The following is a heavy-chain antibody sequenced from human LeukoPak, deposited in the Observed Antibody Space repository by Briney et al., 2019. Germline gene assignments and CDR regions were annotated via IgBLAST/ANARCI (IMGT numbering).Heavy chain of an antibody. CDR2: IISRISYI. CDR1: RVTFTSYS. Sequence: GGSLRLSCVQSRVTFTSYSMNWVPDAPGEGRWSGSPIISRISYIYYADSVQGRFTISRDNAKNSLHLQMDSLRAEDTAVYYCARDGPLTGDKDYWGQGTLVTVSS. V-gene: IGHV3-21*01. J-gene: IGHJ4*02. CDR3: ARDGPLTGDKDY. D-gene: IGHD7-27*01.